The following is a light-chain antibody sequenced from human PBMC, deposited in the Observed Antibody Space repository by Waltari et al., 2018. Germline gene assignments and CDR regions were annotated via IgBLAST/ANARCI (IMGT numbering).Light chain of an antibody. Sequence: EIVLTQSPGTLSLSQGDRATLPCSASQSVSSSYLAWYQQKPGQAPRLLIYGATSRATGIPDRFSGSGSGTDFTLTISRLEPEDFAVYYCQQYGNLPVTFGQGTKVEIK. J-gene: IGKJ1*01. V-gene: IGKV3-20*01. CDR2: GAT. CDR3: QQYGNLPVT. CDR1: QSVSSSY.